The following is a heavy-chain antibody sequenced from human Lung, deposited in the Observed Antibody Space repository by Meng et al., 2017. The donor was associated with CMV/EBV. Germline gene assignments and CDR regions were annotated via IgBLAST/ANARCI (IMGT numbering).Heavy chain of an antibody. D-gene: IGHD2-15*01. CDR1: GYY. CDR2: INQSGST. Sequence: GYYWSSIRQPPGKGLEWIAEINQSGSTNYNPSVKSRVTISVDTSKNQFSLKLSSVTAADTAVYYCARLSHKYCSGGSCYSQPRYFDYWGQGTLVTVSS. V-gene: IGHV4-34*01. CDR3: ARLSHKYCSGGSCYSQPRYFDY. J-gene: IGHJ4*02.